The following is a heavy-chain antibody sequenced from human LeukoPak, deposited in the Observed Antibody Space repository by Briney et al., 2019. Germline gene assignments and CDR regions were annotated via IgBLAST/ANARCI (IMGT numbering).Heavy chain of an antibody. D-gene: IGHD6-19*01. V-gene: IGHV4-34*01. CDR1: GGSFSGYY. Sequence: TSETLSLTCAVYGGSFSGYYWSWIRQPPGKGLEWIGEINHSGSTNCNPSLKSRVTISVDTSKNQFSLKLSSVTAADTAVYYCARVPYSSGWHDYWGQGTLVTVSS. CDR2: INHSGST. J-gene: IGHJ4*02. CDR3: ARVPYSSGWHDY.